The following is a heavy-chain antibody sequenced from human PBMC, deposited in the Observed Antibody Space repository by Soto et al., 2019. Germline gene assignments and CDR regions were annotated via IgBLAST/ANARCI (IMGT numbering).Heavy chain of an antibody. CDR2: INAGNGNT. V-gene: IGHV1-3*01. Sequence: GASVKVSCKASGYTFTSYAMHWVRQAPGQRLEWMGWINAGNGNTKYSQKFQGRVTITRDTSASTAYMELSSLRSEDTAVYYCARGETVTTWGKTYYYYYMDVWGKGTTVTVSS. CDR1: GYTFTSYA. J-gene: IGHJ6*03. D-gene: IGHD4-4*01. CDR3: ARGETVTTWGKTYYYYYMDV.